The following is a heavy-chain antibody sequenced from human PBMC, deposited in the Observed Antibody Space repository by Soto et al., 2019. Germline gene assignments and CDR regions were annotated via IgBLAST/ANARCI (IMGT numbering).Heavy chain of an antibody. CDR3: ARHIISDVIYGDLSYFDY. V-gene: IGHV1-18*01. CDR1: GYTFTSYG. CDR2: ISAYNGNT. J-gene: IGHJ4*02. D-gene: IGHD4-17*01. Sequence: ASVKVSCKASGYTFTSYGISWVRQAPGQGLEWMGWISAYNGNTNYAQKLQGRVTMTTDTSTSTAYMELRSLRSDDTAVYYCARHIISDVIYGDLSYFDYWGQGTLVTVSS.